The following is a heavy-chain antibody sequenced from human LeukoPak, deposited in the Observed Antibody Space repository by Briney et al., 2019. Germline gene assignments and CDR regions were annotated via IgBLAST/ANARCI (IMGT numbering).Heavy chain of an antibody. CDR1: GGTFSSYA. V-gene: IGHV1-69*05. Sequence: ASVKVSCKASGGTFSSYAISWVRQAPGQGLEWMGGIIPIFGTANYAQKFQGRVTITTDESTSTAYIELSSLRCEDTAVYYCAWTATLAGRPSDYWGQGPRATVPS. J-gene: IGHJ4*02. CDR2: IIPIFGTA. D-gene: IGHD3/OR15-3a*01. CDR3: AWTATLAGRPSDY.